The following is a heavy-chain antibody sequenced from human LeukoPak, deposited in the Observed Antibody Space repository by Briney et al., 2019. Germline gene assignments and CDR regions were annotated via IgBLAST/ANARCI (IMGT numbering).Heavy chain of an antibody. CDR1: GFTFSDYY. CDR2: ISSSSSYT. Sequence: KPGGSLRLSCAASGFTFSDYYMSWIRQAPGKGLEWVSSISSSSSYTNYADSVKGRFTISIDNTKNSLYLQMNNLRAEDTAVYYCARGGADYVIGYWGQGTLVTVSS. D-gene: IGHD4-17*01. J-gene: IGHJ4*02. CDR3: ARGGADYVIGY. V-gene: IGHV3-11*06.